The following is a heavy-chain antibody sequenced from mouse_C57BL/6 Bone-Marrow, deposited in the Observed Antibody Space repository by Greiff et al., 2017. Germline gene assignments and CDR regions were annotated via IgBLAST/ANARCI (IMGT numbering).Heavy chain of an antibody. CDR1: GFTFSSYT. CDR3: ARHEGGYYFDY. V-gene: IGHV5-9*01. CDR2: ISGGGGNP. Sequence: EVMLVESGGGLVKPGGSLKLSCAASGFTFSSYTMSWVRQTPEKRLEWVATISGGGGNPYYPDSVKGRFTISRDNAKNTLYLQMSSLRSEDTALYYCARHEGGYYFDYWGQGTTLTVSS. J-gene: IGHJ2*01.